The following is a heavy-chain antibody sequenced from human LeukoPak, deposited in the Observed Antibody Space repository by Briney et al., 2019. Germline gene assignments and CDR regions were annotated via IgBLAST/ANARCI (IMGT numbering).Heavy chain of an antibody. D-gene: IGHD4-23*01. Sequence: PSETLPLTCAVSGGSFIGSHWNWIRQPPGKGLEWIGEINHSGNTNYNPSLKSRVTISVDTSKNQFSLKLRSVTAADTAVYYCARDPTTVVTIPYYFDDWGQGTLVTVSS. CDR1: GGSFIGSH. CDR3: ARDPTTVVTIPYYFDD. V-gene: IGHV4-34*01. J-gene: IGHJ4*02. CDR2: INHSGNT.